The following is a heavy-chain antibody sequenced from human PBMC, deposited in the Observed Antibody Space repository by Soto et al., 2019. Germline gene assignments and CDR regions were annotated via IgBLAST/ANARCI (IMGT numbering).Heavy chain of an antibody. CDR1: AFSLSTNGVG. D-gene: IGHD2-8*01. CDR2: IYWNEDK. V-gene: IGHV2-5*01. CDR3: VHTVMVHTITGGHYFDY. J-gene: IGHJ4*02. Sequence: SGPTLVNPTQTLTLTCTFSAFSLSTNGVGVGWIRQPPGKPLEWLAVIYWNEDKRYSRSLKSRLSITKDTSKNQVVLTMTTMDPVDTATYYCVHTVMVHTITGGHYFDYWGPGXLVTVYS.